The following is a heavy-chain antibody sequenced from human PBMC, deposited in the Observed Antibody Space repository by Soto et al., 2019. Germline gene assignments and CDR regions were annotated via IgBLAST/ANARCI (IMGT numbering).Heavy chain of an antibody. V-gene: IGHV3-30-3*01. J-gene: IGHJ4*02. Sequence: QVQLVESGGGVVQPGRSLRLSCAASGFTFSSYAMHWVRQAPGKGLEWVAVISYDGSNKYYADSVKGRFTISRDNSKTTLYLQMNSLRAEDTAVYYCARGDQLWSNFDYWGQGTLVTASS. D-gene: IGHD5-18*01. CDR1: GFTFSSYA. CDR2: ISYDGSNK. CDR3: ARGDQLWSNFDY.